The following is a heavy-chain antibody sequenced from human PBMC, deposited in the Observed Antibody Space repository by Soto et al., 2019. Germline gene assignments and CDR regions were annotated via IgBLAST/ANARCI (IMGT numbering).Heavy chain of an antibody. Sequence: LKISCKGSGYRFTSYWISWVRQMPGKGLEWMGRIDPSDSYTNYSPSFQGHVTISADKSISTAYLQWSSLKASDTAMYYCARRFIVVVPAAMGGMDVWGQGTTVTVSS. D-gene: IGHD2-2*01. CDR2: IDPSDSYT. J-gene: IGHJ6*02. CDR3: ARRFIVVVPAAMGGMDV. V-gene: IGHV5-10-1*01. CDR1: GYRFTSYW.